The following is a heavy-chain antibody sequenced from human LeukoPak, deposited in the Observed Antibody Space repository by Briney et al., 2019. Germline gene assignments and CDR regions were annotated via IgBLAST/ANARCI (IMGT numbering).Heavy chain of an antibody. CDR2: IIPIFGTA. CDR1: GGTFSSYA. CDR3: ARATLRDCGGDCYSRGKYYFDY. D-gene: IGHD2-21*02. Sequence: SVKVSCKASGGTFSSYAISWVRQAPGQGLEWMGGIIPIFGTANYAQKFQGRVTITTDESTSTAYMELSSLRSEDAAVYYCARATLRDCGGDCYSRGKYYFDYWGQGTLVTVSS. J-gene: IGHJ4*02. V-gene: IGHV1-69*05.